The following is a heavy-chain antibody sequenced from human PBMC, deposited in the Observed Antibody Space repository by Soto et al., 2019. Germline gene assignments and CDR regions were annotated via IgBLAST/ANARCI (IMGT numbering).Heavy chain of an antibody. D-gene: IGHD3-10*01. V-gene: IGHV4-39*01. CDR2: IYYSGST. Sequence: QLQLQESGPGLVKPSETLSLTCTVSGGSISSSSYYWGWIRQPPGKGLEWIGCIYYSGSTYYNPSLKRRVTISVHTSTNLFPLTLSSAPAANTAVYDCARPPQRITPAANGGQATLVTVSS. CDR3: ARPPQRITPAAN. J-gene: IGHJ4*02. CDR1: GGSISSSSYY.